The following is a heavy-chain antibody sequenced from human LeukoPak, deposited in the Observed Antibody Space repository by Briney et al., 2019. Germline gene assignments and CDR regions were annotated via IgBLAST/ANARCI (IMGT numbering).Heavy chain of an antibody. CDR2: INPNSGGT. CDR1: GYTFTGYY. CDR3: ARGLREFDD. J-gene: IGHJ5*01. Sequence: ASVKVSCKASGYTFTGYYMHWVRQPPAQGREGMGRINPNSGGTNYAQKFKARVTMTRDTSISTAYMELSRLRADDSAVYDCARGLREFDDWGPGTLVTASS. V-gene: IGHV1-2*06. D-gene: IGHD3-22*01.